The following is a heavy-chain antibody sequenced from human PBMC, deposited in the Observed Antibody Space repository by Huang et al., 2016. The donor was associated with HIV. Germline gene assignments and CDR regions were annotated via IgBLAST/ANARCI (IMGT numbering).Heavy chain of an antibody. V-gene: IGHV4-39*01. CDR2: MYDRGST. CDR3: VRHRPNYDFWSGYYPYFDD. CDR1: GGSISSSFYY. D-gene: IGHD3-3*01. Sequence: QVQLQESGRGLVKPSETLSLTRTVSGGSISSSFYYWGWIRRSPGKGLEWIGSMYDRGSTYYNPSLKSRVTISADTSNSQFSLKLTSVTAADSAVYYCVRHRPNYDFWSGYYPYFDDWGQGTLVTVSS. J-gene: IGHJ4*02.